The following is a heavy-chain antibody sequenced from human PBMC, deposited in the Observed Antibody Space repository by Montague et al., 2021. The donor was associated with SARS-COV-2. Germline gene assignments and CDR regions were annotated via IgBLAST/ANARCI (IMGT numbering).Heavy chain of an antibody. CDR3: ARGGVVAPAATWWFDP. Sequence: ETLSLTCTVSGGSISSSSYYWGWIRQAPGKGLEWVAKINQAGIDKYYVDSVRGRFTISRDNANNLVYLELNSLRAEDTAIYYCARGGVVAPAATWWFDPRGQGTPVTVSS. CDR2: INQAGIDK. V-gene: IGHV3-7*01. D-gene: IGHD2-2*01. CDR1: GGSISSSSYY. J-gene: IGHJ5*02.